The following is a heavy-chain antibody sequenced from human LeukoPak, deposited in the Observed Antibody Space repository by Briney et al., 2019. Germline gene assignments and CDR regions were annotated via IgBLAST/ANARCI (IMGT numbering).Heavy chain of an antibody. J-gene: IGHJ4*01. CDR2: INTDGSGT. D-gene: IGHD2-21*02. V-gene: IGHV3-74*01. Sequence: GGSLRLSCAVSGFNFSSYGREGVGQAPGKGLAWVSRINTDGSGTAYADSVKGRFTISRDNAKNTLYLQMNSLRAEDTALYYCARELPREVTLDYWGQGTLVTVSS. CDR3: ARELPREVTLDY. CDR1: GFNFSSYG.